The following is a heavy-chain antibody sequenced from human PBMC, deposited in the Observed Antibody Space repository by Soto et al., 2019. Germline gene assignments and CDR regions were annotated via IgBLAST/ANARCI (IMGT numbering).Heavy chain of an antibody. D-gene: IGHD5-12*01. CDR1: GGTFSSYA. CDR3: ARPRNGGYASPYYFDY. Sequence: QVQLVQSGAEVKKPGSSVKVSCKASGGTFSSYAISWVRQAPGQGLEWMGGIIPIFGTANYAQKFQGRVTITADESTSTAYTELSSLRSEDTAVYYCARPRNGGYASPYYFDYWGQGTLVTVSS. V-gene: IGHV1-69*12. J-gene: IGHJ4*02. CDR2: IIPIFGTA.